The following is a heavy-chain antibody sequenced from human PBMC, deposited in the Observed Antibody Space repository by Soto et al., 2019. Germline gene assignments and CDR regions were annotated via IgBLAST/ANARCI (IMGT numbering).Heavy chain of an antibody. CDR1: GFKFDDYA. D-gene: IGHD3-22*01. CDR2: IYWKGATI. CDR3: AKDAGTIVVRYFDS. J-gene: IGHJ4*01. Sequence: LRLSCVASGFKFDDYAMHWVRQAPGKGLEWVSGIYWKGATIGYADSVKGRFTISRDNAKNSLYLQLNSLRAEDTAFYYCAKDAGTIVVRYFDSWGQGTLVTVS. V-gene: IGHV3-9*01.